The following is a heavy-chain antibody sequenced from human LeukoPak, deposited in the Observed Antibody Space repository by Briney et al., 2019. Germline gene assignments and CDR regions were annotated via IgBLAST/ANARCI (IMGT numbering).Heavy chain of an antibody. Sequence: GGSLRLSCAASGFTFSSYAMHWVRQAPGKGLEWVAVISYDGSNKYYADSVKGRFTISRDNSKNTLYLQMNSLRAEDTAVYYCAREGDDSGGRLDYWGQGTLVTVSS. J-gene: IGHJ4*02. V-gene: IGHV3-30-3*01. CDR2: ISYDGSNK. CDR1: GFTFSSYA. D-gene: IGHD3-16*01. CDR3: AREGDDSGGRLDY.